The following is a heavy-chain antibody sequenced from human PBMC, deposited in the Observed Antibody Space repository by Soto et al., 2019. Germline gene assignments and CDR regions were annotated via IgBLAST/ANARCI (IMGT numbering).Heavy chain of an antibody. V-gene: IGHV3-49*03. CDR3: TRARRGSYYPSYFDY. CDR1: GFTFGDYA. D-gene: IGHD1-26*01. J-gene: IGHJ4*02. Sequence: GWALRLSCTAPGFTFGDYAMSWFRQAPGKGLEWVGFIRSKAYGGTTEYAASVKGRFTISRDDSKSIAYLQMNSLKTEETAVYYCTRARRGSYYPSYFDYWGQGTLVTVSS. CDR2: IRSKAYGGTT.